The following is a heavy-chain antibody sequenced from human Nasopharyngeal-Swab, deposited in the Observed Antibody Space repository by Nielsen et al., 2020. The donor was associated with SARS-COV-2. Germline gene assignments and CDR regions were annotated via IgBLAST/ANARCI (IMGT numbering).Heavy chain of an antibody. Sequence: GESLKISCAASGFTFNNYNFNWVRQAPGKGLEWVSGISASGRSTSYADSVKGRFTISKDTSRNTLFLQMNSLRAEDTALYYCAKVWFGESDGFDNWGQGTMVTVSS. V-gene: IGHV3-23*01. CDR2: ISASGRST. CDR1: GFTFNNYN. CDR3: AKVWFGESDGFDN. D-gene: IGHD3-10*01. J-gene: IGHJ3*02.